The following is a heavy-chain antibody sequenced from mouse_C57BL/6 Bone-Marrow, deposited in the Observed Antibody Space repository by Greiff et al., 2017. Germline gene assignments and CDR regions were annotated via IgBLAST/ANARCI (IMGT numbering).Heavy chain of an antibody. J-gene: IGHJ1*03. Sequence: VQLQQSGAELARPGASVKLSCKASGYTFTSYGISWVKQRTGQGLEWIGEIYPRSGNTYYNEKFKGKATLTADKSSSPAYMELRSLTSEDSAVYFCARRYYYGSSYGWYFDVWGTGTTVTVSS. V-gene: IGHV1-81*01. CDR2: IYPRSGNT. CDR3: ARRYYYGSSYGWYFDV. CDR1: GYTFTSYG. D-gene: IGHD1-1*01.